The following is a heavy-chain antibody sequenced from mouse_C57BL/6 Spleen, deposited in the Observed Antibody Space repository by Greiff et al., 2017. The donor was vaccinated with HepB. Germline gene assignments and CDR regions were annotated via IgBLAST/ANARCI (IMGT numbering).Heavy chain of an antibody. CDR1: GYTFTSYW. J-gene: IGHJ4*01. CDR2: IDPSDSYT. V-gene: IGHV1-50*01. CDR3: AIKDYAMDY. Sequence: VKLQQPGAELVKPGASVKLSCKASGYTFTSYWMQWVKQRPGQGLEWIGEIDPSDSYTNYNQKFKGKATLTVDTSSSTAYMQLSSLTSEDSAVYYCAIKDYAMDYWGQGTSVTVSS.